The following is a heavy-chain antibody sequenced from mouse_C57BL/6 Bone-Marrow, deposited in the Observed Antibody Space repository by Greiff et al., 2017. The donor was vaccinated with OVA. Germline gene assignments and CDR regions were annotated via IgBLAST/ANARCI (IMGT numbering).Heavy chain of an antibody. CDR3: TRSVDGSSPSYAMDY. V-gene: IGHV6-6*01. J-gene: IGHJ4*01. CDR1: GFTFSDAW. Sequence: EVQLQESGGGLVQPGGSMKLSCAASGFTFSDAWMDWVRQSPEKGLEWVAEIRNKANNHATYYAESVKGRFTISRDDSKSSVYLQMNSLRAEDTGMYDWTRSVDGSSPSYAMDYWGQGTSVTVSS. D-gene: IGHD1-1*01. CDR2: IRNKANNHAT.